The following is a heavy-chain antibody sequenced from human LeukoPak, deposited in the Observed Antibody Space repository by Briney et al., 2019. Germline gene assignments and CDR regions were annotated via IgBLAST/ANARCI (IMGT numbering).Heavy chain of an antibody. CDR2: IISILGTT. CDR3: ARYPYDSSGYPAHYFDY. CDR1: GGTFSSYA. J-gene: IGHJ4*02. D-gene: IGHD3-22*01. V-gene: IGHV1-69*13. Sequence: GASVKVSCKASGGTFSSYAISWVRQAPGQGLEWMGGIISILGTTKYAQKFQGRVTITADESTSTAYMELSSLRSEDTAVYYCARYPYDSSGYPAHYFDYWGQGTLVTVSS.